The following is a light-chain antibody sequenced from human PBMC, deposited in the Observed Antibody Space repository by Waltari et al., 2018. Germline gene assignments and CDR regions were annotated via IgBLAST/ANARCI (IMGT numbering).Light chain of an antibody. Sequence: DIVLTQSPATLSLSPGERASLSCRASQSITKYLAWYQQKPGQAPRLLIYDTSSRATGIPDRFSGSVFGTDFTLTISSLEPEDFAVYYCQQRRDWPLTFGGGTKVEIK. V-gene: IGKV3-11*01. CDR1: QSITKY. J-gene: IGKJ4*02. CDR2: DTS. CDR3: QQRRDWPLT.